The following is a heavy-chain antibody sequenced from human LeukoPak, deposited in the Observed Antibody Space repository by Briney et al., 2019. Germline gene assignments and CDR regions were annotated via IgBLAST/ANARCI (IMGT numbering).Heavy chain of an antibody. CDR1: GFNVTTNN. V-gene: IGHV3-66*04. J-gene: IGHJ4*02. D-gene: IGHD2-21*01. Sequence: PGGSLRLSCVGSGFNVTTNNMYWVRQAPGKGLECVSAFHAGGGPDYADSVRDRFTISRDNSKNTLYLQMNSLRAGDTAVYFCGRRFCNSCPLDFWGQGTLVTVSS. CDR2: FHAGGGP. CDR3: GRRFCNSCPLDF.